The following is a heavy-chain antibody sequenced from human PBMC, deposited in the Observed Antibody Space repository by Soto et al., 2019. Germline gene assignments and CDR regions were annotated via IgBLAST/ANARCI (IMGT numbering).Heavy chain of an antibody. CDR1: GGSISSSSYY. J-gene: IGHJ4*02. Sequence: QLQLQESGPGLVKPSETLSLTCTVSGGSISSSSYYWGWIRQPPGKGLEWIGSIYYSGSTYYNPSLKSRVTISVDTSKNQFSLKLSSVTAADTAVYYCARHPAPWDTIFGVFDYWGQGTLVTVSS. CDR2: IYYSGST. CDR3: ARHPAPWDTIFGVFDY. V-gene: IGHV4-39*01. D-gene: IGHD3-3*01.